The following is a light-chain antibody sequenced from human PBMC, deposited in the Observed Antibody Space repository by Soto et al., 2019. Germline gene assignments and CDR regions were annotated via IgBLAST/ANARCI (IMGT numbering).Light chain of an antibody. J-gene: IGKJ1*01. CDR3: QQYNNWPRT. Sequence: EIVLTQSPGTLSLSPGERATLSCRASQSVSSSYLAWYQHKPGQAPRLLIYGPSTRATGIPARFSGSGSGTEFTLTISSLQSEDFALYYCQQYNNWPRTFGQGTKVDIK. V-gene: IGKV3-15*01. CDR1: QSVSSSY. CDR2: GPS.